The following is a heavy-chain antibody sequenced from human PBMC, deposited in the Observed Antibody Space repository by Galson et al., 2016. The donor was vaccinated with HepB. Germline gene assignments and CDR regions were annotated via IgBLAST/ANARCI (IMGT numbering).Heavy chain of an antibody. CDR3: ARGTRDMGCPGFNWFDP. CDR2: IYTRGNT. CDR1: GDSITSGGYY. J-gene: IGHJ5*02. D-gene: IGHD2-15*01. Sequence: TLSLTCTISGDSITSGGYYWTWIRQPAGKGLEYIGRIYTRGNTNYNPSLSSRVTISLDTSQNQFSLKLTSVTAADTAVYYCARGTRDMGCPGFNWFDPWGPGTLVTVSS. V-gene: IGHV4-61*02.